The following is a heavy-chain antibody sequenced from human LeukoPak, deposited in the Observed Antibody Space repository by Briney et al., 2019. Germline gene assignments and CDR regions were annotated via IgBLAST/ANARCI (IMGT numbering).Heavy chain of an antibody. J-gene: IGHJ4*02. CDR2: TYPGDSDT. Sequence: GESLKIPCKGSGYSFTSYWIGWVRQMPGKGLEWMGITYPGDSDTRYSPPFQGQVTISADKSISTAYLQWSSLKASDTAMYYCARHLPDYDILTGYYYYFDYWGQGTLVTVSS. CDR3: ARHLPDYDILTGYYYYFDY. CDR1: GYSFTSYW. D-gene: IGHD3-9*01. V-gene: IGHV5-51*01.